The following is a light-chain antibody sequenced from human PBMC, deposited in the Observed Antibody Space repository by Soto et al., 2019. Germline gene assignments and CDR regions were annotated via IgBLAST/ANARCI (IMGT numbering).Light chain of an antibody. CDR3: QTWVSGIEV. Sequence: QLVLTQSPSASASLGASVKLTCTLSSGHSSYAIAWRQQQPEKGPRYLMKINSDGSHSKGDGIPDRFSGSSSGAERYLTISSLQSEDEADYYCQTWVSGIEVFGGGTKLTVL. CDR2: INSDGSH. V-gene: IGLV4-69*01. CDR1: SGHSSYA. J-gene: IGLJ2*01.